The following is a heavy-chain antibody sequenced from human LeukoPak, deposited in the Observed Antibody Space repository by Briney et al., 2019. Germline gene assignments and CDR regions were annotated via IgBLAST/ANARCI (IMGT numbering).Heavy chain of an antibody. D-gene: IGHD2-2*01. Sequence: SVKVSCKASGGTFSSYASSWVRQAPGRGLEWMGGIIPIFGTANYAQKFQGRVTITADESTSTAYMELSSLRSEDTAVYYCARAVSYCSSTSCPFDYWGQGTLVTVSS. CDR3: ARAVSYCSSTSCPFDY. CDR2: IIPIFGTA. CDR1: GGTFSSYA. V-gene: IGHV1-69*13. J-gene: IGHJ4*02.